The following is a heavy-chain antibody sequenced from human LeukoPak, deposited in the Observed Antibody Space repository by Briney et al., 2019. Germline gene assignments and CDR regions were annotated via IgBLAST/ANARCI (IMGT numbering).Heavy chain of an antibody. CDR3: ARVGIAVAGKRYFDY. CDR2: ISSSGSTI. J-gene: IGHJ4*02. Sequence: GGSLRLSCAAYGFTFSSYEMNWVRQAPGKGLEWVSYISSSGSTIYYADSVKGRFTISRDNAKNSLYLQMNSLRAEDTAVYYCARVGIAVAGKRYFDYWGQGTLVTVSS. V-gene: IGHV3-48*03. CDR1: GFTFSSYE. D-gene: IGHD6-19*01.